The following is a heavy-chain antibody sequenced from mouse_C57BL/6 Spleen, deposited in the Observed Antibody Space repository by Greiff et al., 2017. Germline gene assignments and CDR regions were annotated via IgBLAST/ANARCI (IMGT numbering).Heavy chain of an antibody. J-gene: IGHJ2*01. Sequence: QVQLQQSGPELVKPGASVKISCKASGYAFSSSWMNWVKQRPGKGLEWIGRIYPGDGDTNYNGKFKGKATLTADKSSSTAYMQLSSLTSEDSAVYFCARSDYYGSLLDYWGQGTTLTVSS. CDR3: ARSDYYGSLLDY. D-gene: IGHD1-1*01. V-gene: IGHV1-82*01. CDR2: IYPGDGDT. CDR1: GYAFSSSW.